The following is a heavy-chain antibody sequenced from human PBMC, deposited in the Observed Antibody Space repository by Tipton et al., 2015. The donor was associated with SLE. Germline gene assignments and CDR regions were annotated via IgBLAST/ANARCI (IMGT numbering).Heavy chain of an antibody. D-gene: IGHD6-13*01. Sequence: SLRLSCAASGFSFSSYAMHWVRQAPGKGLEWVAVISYDGSNEYYADSVQGRFTISRDNSKNTLYLQMNSLRAEDTAVYYCARVIAAAGVDAFDIWGQGTMVTVSS. CDR3: ARVIAAAGVDAFDI. CDR1: GFSFSSYA. V-gene: IGHV3-30*03. CDR2: ISYDGSNE. J-gene: IGHJ3*02.